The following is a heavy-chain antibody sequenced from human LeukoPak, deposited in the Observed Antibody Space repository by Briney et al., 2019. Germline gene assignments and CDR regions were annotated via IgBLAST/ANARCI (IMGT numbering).Heavy chain of an antibody. J-gene: IGHJ4*02. CDR2: IGSSGTTI. CDR1: GFTFSDHR. CDR3: ALLAVASDFDY. V-gene: IGHV3-48*04. Sequence: GGSLRLSCAVSGFTFSDHRMDWVRQAPGKGLEWVSSIGSSGTTIYYADSVKGRFSISRDNAKNSLYLQMNSLRVEDTAVYYCALLAVASDFDYWGQGALVTVSS. D-gene: IGHD6-19*01.